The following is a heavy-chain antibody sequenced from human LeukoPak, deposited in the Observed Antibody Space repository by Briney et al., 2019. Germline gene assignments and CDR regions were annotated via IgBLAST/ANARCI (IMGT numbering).Heavy chain of an antibody. CDR3: ATIGGRDSGEYRRYFDY. V-gene: IGHV3-30*02. Sequence: GGALRLSCAASGVTFSSYGMRWGREAPGKGVGWGAFIRYDVIDKYYAESVKGRFTISRDNSKNTLYLQMNSLRAEDTAVYYCATIGGRDSGEYRRYFDYWGQGTLVTVSS. CDR2: IRYDVIDK. CDR1: GVTFSSYG. J-gene: IGHJ4*02. D-gene: IGHD4-17*01.